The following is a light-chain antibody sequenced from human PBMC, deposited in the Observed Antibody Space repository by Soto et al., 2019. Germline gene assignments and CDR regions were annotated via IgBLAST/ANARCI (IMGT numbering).Light chain of an antibody. CDR3: QQYGSSGT. Sequence: EVVLTQSPGTLSLSPGERATLSCRASQSVSSSYLAWYQQKPGQAPRLLIYGASSRATGIPDRFSGSGSGTDFTLTISRLETEDFSVYYCQQYGSSGTFGQGTRWISN. CDR2: GAS. CDR1: QSVSSSY. V-gene: IGKV3-20*01. J-gene: IGKJ1*01.